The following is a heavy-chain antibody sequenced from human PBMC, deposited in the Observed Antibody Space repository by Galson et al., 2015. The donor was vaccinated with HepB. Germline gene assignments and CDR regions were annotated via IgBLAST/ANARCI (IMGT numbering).Heavy chain of an antibody. V-gene: IGHV3-11*06. CDR1: GFTFSDYY. D-gene: IGHD3-16*02. J-gene: IGHJ6*03. Sequence: SLRLSCAASGFTFSDYYMSWIRQAPGKGLEWVSYISSSSSYTNYADSVKGRFTISRDNAKNSLYLQMNSLRAEDTAVYYCARDTYNPYVWGSYRRPGYMDVWGKGTTVTVSS. CDR2: ISSSSSYT. CDR3: ARDTYNPYVWGSYRRPGYMDV.